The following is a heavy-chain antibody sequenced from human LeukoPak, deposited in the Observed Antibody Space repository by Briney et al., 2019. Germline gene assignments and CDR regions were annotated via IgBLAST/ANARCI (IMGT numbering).Heavy chain of an antibody. Sequence: GGSLRLSCAASGFTFSSYAMSWVRQAPGKGLEWVSAISGSGGSTYYADSVKGRFTISRDNSKNTLYLQMNSLKVEDTPIYYCATDSGYSSSSLDYWGQGTLVTVSP. CDR3: ATDSGYSSSSLDY. D-gene: IGHD6-6*01. CDR1: GFTFSSYA. CDR2: ISGSGGST. J-gene: IGHJ4*02. V-gene: IGHV3-23*01.